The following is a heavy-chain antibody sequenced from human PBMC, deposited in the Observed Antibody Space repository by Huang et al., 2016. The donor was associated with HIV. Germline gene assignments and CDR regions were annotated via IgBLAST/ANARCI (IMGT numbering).Heavy chain of an antibody. D-gene: IGHD3-10*01. Sequence: QLLLQESGPGLVKPSEALALTCAVSGGSIRSSDYHWGWIRQPPGKGLEWSGSIYLKGSTPYSPSLKSRVTIAVDTSKNLFFLNLTSRTAADTAVYYCARHREGPVAYYSGWGSHLNYMDVWGRGRTVVVSS. CDR2: IYLKGST. J-gene: IGHJ6*03. CDR1: GGSIRSSDYH. V-gene: IGHV4-39*01. CDR3: ARHREGPVAYYSGWGSHLNYMDV.